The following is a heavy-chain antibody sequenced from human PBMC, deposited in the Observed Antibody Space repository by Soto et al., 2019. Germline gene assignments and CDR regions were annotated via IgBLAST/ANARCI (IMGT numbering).Heavy chain of an antibody. CDR3: ANSRGDSLTTSFFDY. V-gene: IGHV3-23*01. D-gene: IGHD4-4*01. Sequence: EVQLLESGGGSVQPGGSLMLSCAASGFTFSSYSLSWLRQAPGKGLEWVSGISGRGQTTHYKDSVKGRFTISRDNFRNTLYLQVNSMRAEDTAIYFCANSRGDSLTTSFFDYWGQGALVTVSS. CDR1: GFTFSSYS. CDR2: ISGRGQTT. J-gene: IGHJ4*02.